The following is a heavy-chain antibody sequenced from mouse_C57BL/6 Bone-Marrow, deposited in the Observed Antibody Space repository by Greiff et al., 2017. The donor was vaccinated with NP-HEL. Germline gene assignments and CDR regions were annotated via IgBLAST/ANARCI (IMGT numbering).Heavy chain of an antibody. J-gene: IGHJ4*01. CDR1: GYSITSDY. D-gene: IGHD2-5*01. CDR3: ARYSNYVYYAMDY. V-gene: IGHV3-8*01. Sequence: EVMLVESGPGLAKPSQTLSLTCSVTGYSITSDYWNWIRKFPGNKLEYMGYISYSGSTYYNPSLKSRISITRDTSKNQYYLQLNSVTTEDTATYYCARYSNYVYYAMDYWGQGTSVTVSS. CDR2: ISYSGST.